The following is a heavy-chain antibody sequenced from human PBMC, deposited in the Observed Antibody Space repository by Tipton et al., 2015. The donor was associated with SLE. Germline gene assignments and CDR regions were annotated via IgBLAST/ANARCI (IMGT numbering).Heavy chain of an antibody. V-gene: IGHV3-66*01. CDR2: IYTDGST. Sequence: SLRLSCEASGFTVSSNYMSWVRQAPGKGLEWVSVIYTDGSTHSADSVKGRFTISRDNAKNSLYLQMNSLRAEDTAVYYCARDGELGSSFYYYMDVWGKGTTVTVSS. CDR3: ARDGELGSSFYYYMDV. J-gene: IGHJ6*03. D-gene: IGHD3-10*01. CDR1: GFTVSSNY.